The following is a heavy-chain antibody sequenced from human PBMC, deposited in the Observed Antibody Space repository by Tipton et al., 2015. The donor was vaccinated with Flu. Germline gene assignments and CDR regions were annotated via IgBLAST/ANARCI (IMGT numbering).Heavy chain of an antibody. D-gene: IGHD3-22*01. CDR1: GYTFTSYY. Sequence: QLVQSGAEVKKPGASVKVSCKASGYTFTSYYMHWVRQAPGQGLEWMGIINPSGGSTSYAQKFQGRVTMTRDTSTSTVYMELSSLRSEDTAVYYGARAGRWLFRFDPNDHDAFDIWVQGTMVTVSS. CDR2: INPSGGST. CDR3: ARAGRWLFRFDPNDHDAFDI. V-gene: IGHV1-46*01. J-gene: IGHJ3*02.